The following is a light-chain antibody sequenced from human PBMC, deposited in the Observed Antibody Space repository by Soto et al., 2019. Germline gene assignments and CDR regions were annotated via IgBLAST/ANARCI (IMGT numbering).Light chain of an antibody. CDR3: QACDSSTAGAVV. CDR1: KLGDKY. V-gene: IGLV3-1*01. CDR2: QDS. J-gene: IGLJ2*01. Sequence: SYELTQPPSVSVSPGQTASITCSGDKLGDKYACWYQQKPGQSPVLVIYQDSKRPSGIPERFSGSNSGNTATLTISGTQAMDEADYYCQACDSSTAGAVVFGGGTKLTVL.